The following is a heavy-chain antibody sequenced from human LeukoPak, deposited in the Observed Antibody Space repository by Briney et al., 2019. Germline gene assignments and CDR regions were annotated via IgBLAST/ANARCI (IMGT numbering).Heavy chain of an antibody. Sequence: QGLEWMGWMNPNSGDTGYAQKFQGRVTITRNTSISTAYMEVSSLRSEDTAVYYCAREWGDYWGQGTLITVSS. D-gene: IGHD3-16*01. V-gene: IGHV1-8*03. CDR3: AREWGDY. J-gene: IGHJ4*02. CDR2: MNPNSGDT.